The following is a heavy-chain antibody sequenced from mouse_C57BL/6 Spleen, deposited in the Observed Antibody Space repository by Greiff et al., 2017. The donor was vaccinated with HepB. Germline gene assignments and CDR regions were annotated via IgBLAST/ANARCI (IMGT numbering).Heavy chain of an antibody. CDR1: GYSITSGYY. V-gene: IGHV3-6*01. CDR2: ISYDGSN. J-gene: IGHJ2*01. CDR3: AREAQAYFDY. Sequence: EVQLQESGPGLVKPSQSLSLTCSVTGYSITSGYYWNWIRQFPGNKLEWMGYISYDGSNNYNPSLKNRISITRDTSKNQFFLKLNSVTTEDTATYYCAREAQAYFDYWGQGTTLTVSS. D-gene: IGHD3-2*02.